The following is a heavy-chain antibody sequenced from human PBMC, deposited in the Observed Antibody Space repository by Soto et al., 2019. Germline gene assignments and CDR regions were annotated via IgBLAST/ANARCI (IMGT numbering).Heavy chain of an antibody. CDR3: AKGDYGNYFDY. Sequence: QVQLVESGGGVVQPGRSLRLSCAASGFTFSSYGMHWVRQAPGKGMEWVAVISYDGSNKNYANSVKGRFTISRDNSKNTLYPQMNSLRAEDTAVYYCAKGDYGNYFDYWGQGTLVTFSS. CDR2: ISYDGSNK. CDR1: GFTFSSYG. J-gene: IGHJ4*02. V-gene: IGHV3-30*18. D-gene: IGHD4-17*01.